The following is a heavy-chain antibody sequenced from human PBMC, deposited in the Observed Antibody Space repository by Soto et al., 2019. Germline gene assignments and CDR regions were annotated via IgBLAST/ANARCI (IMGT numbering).Heavy chain of an antibody. D-gene: IGHD4-17*01. CDR3: AIVHSAYGGNWFDP. CDR2: VYSGSNS. J-gene: IGHJ5*02. V-gene: IGHV3-53*02. CDR1: GLTVGGIY. Sequence: EVQLVETGGRLIQPGGSLRLSCAVSGLTVGGIYMTWVRQAPGKGLEWVSIVYSGSNSYYADSVRGRFTISRDTSKNTLYRQMNNLRVEDTAVYFCAIVHSAYGGNWFDPWGQGTLITVSA.